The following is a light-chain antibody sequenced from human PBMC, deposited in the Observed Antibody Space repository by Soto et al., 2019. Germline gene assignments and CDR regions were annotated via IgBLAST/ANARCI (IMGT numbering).Light chain of an antibody. CDR2: AVY. Sequence: QSALTQPASVSGSPGQSITISCTGTSSDIGAYNYVSWYQQFPGTAPKLMLYAVYSRPSGVSTRFSGSKSGNTASLTISGLQAEDEADYYCSSYTSTSTPHVFGTGTQLTVL. J-gene: IGLJ1*01. V-gene: IGLV2-14*01. CDR1: SSDIGAYNY. CDR3: SSYTSTSTPHV.